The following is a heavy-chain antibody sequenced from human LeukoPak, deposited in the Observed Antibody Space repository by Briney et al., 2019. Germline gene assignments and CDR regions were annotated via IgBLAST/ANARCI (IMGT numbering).Heavy chain of an antibody. V-gene: IGHV3-9*01. CDR2: INWKTGNG. J-gene: IGHJ2*01. D-gene: IGHD5-24*01. CDR1: GFNFDDYA. Sequence: PGRSLRLSCAVSGFNFDDYAMHWGRQAPGGGLEWVSGINWKTGNGIYADSVKGRFTISRDNAKNSLYLQMSSLRAEDTALYYCTRRAARWQFDLWGRGTLLTVSS. CDR3: TRRAARWQFDL.